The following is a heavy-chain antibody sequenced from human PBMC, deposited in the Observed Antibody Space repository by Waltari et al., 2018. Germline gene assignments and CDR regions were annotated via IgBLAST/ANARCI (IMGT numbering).Heavy chain of an antibody. Sequence: VQLVESGGGLVKPGGSLRLSCAASGFSFSDHYMNWIRQAPGKGLEWVSYISYSGRTVYNADSVRGRFTISRDNAKNSLYLQINSLRAEDTAVYYCARGGSRWPVPQDYWGQGTLVTVSS. V-gene: IGHV3-11*04. J-gene: IGHJ4*02. D-gene: IGHD6-13*01. CDR3: ARGGSRWPVPQDY. CDR2: ISYSGRTV. CDR1: GFSFSDHY.